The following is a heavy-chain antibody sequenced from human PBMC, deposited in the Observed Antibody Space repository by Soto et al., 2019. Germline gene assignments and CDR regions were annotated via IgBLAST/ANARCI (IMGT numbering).Heavy chain of an antibody. V-gene: IGHV4-30-4*01. CDR2: IYYSGST. CDR3: ARERRLYGGGSASDY. Sequence: QVQLQESGPGLVKPSQTLSLTCTVSGGSISSGDYYWSWIRQPPGKGLEWIGYIYYSGSTYYNPSLKSRVTISVDTSKNQFSLKLSSVTAADTAVYYCARERRLYGGGSASDYWGQGTLVTVSS. D-gene: IGHD4-17*01. CDR1: GGSISSGDYY. J-gene: IGHJ4*02.